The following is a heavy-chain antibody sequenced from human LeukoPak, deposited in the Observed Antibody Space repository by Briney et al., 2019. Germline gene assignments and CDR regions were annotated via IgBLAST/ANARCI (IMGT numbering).Heavy chain of an antibody. D-gene: IGHD4-17*01. V-gene: IGHV3-53*01. CDR3: ARAYGDYGGFDP. J-gene: IGHJ5*02. CDR2: IYSGGST. CDR1: GFTVSSNY. Sequence: GGSLRLSCAASGFTVSSNYMSWVRQAPGKGLEWVSVIYSGGSTYYADSVKGRFAISRDNSKNTLYLQMNSLRAEDTVVYYCARAYGDYGGFDPWGQGTLVTVSS.